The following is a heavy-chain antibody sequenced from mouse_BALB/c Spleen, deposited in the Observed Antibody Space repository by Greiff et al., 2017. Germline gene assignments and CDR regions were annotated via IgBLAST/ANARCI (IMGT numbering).Heavy chain of an antibody. Sequence: VKLMESGPGLVAPSQSLSITCTVSGFSLTSYGVHWVRQPPGKGLEWLGVIWAGGSTNYNSALMSRLSISKDNSKSQVFLKMNSLQTDDTAMYYCARESYGKGAMDYWGQGTSVTVSS. CDR2: IWAGGST. CDR1: GFSLTSYG. D-gene: IGHD2-1*01. CDR3: ARESYGKGAMDY. J-gene: IGHJ4*01. V-gene: IGHV2-9*02.